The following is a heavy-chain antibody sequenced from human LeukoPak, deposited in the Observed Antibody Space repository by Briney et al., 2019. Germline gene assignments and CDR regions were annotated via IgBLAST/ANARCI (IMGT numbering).Heavy chain of an antibody. CDR2: INPSGGST. CDR1: GYVFTSHY. CDR3: ARAYSTSSPFDY. V-gene: IGHV1-46*01. D-gene: IGHD6-6*01. Sequence: ASVKVSCKASGYVFTSHYIHWMRQAPGHGLEWMGMINPSGGSTSYAQKFQGRVTMTRDTSTSTVYLELSSLGSEDTAVYYCARAYSTSSPFDYWGQGTLVTVSS. J-gene: IGHJ4*02.